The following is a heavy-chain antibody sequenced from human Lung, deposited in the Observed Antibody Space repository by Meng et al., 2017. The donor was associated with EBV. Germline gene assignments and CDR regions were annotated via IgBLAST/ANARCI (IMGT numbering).Heavy chain of an antibody. CDR2: INAGNDNI. D-gene: IGHD3-3*01. J-gene: IGHJ4*02. CDR3: ARGRITIFGVVIYYFDY. V-gene: IGHV1-3*01. CDR1: GYSFTTYA. Sequence: VQFVPAGAEVKKPGASVKVSCKASGYSFTTYAMHWVRQAPGQRLEWMGWINAGNDNIKYSEKFQGRVTITRDTSASTAYMELSSLRSEDTAVYYCARGRITIFGVVIYYFDYWAREPWSPSPQ.